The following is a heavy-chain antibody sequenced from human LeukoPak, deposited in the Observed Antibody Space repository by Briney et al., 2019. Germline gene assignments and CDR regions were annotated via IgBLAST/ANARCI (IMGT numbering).Heavy chain of an antibody. D-gene: IGHD3-16*02. J-gene: IGHJ4*02. CDR1: GFTFGSFA. V-gene: IGHV3-23*01. CDR3: AKDSTYYDYVWGSYRLDY. CDR2: ISGSGGST. Sequence: GGSLRLSCAASGFTFGSFAMSWVRQAPGKGLEWVSAISGSGGSTYYADSVKGRFTISRDNSKNTLYLQMNSLRAEDTAVYYCAKDSTYYDYVWGSYRLDYWGQGTLVTVSS.